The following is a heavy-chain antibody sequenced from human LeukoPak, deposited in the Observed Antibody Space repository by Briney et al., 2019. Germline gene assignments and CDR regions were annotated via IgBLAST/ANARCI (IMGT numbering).Heavy chain of an antibody. J-gene: IGHJ4*02. V-gene: IGHV3-48*01. CDR2: IGTTSGAI. CDR1: GFTFNAFG. D-gene: IGHD2-2*01. Sequence: GGSLRLSCAASGFTFNAFGMNWVRQAPGKGLEWVSYIGTTSGAIYYADSVKGRFTISRDNSKNTLYLQMNSLRAEDTAVYYCAKGALVVPDYWGQGTLVTVSS. CDR3: AKGALVVPDY.